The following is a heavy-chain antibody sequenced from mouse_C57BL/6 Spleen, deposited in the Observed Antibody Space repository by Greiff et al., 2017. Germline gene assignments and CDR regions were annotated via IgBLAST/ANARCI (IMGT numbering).Heavy chain of an antibody. CDR3: ARNFGSNYENYAMDY. Sequence: VKVVESGPGLVQPSQSLSITCTVSGFSLTSYGVHWVRQSPGKGLEWLGVIWSGGSTDYNAAFISRLSISKDNSKSQVFFKMNSLQADDTAIYYCARNFGSNYENYAMDYWGQGTSVTVSS. CDR2: IWSGGST. CDR1: GFSLTSYG. D-gene: IGHD2-5*01. J-gene: IGHJ4*01. V-gene: IGHV2-2*01.